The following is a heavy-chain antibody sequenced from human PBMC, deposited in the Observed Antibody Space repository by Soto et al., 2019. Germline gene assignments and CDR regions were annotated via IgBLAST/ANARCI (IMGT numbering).Heavy chain of an antibody. CDR1: GGSISRSGYF. CDR3: ARLSGYLNYYYYMDV. Sequence: SETLSLTCTVAGGSISRSGYFWGWIRQPPGKGLEWIATVYDSGSTYYNASLRSRVTISVDTSKNQFSLKLSSVTAADTAVYYCARLSGYLNYYYYMDVWGKGTTVTVSS. D-gene: IGHD3-9*01. CDR2: VYDSGST. V-gene: IGHV4-39*01. J-gene: IGHJ6*03.